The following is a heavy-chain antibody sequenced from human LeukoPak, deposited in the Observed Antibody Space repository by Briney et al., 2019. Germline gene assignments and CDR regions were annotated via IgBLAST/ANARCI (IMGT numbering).Heavy chain of an antibody. CDR3: ARTYSSSWYDY. D-gene: IGHD6-13*01. CDR1: GFTFSSYE. Sequence: GGSLRLSCAASGFTFSSYEMNWVRQAPGKGLEWVSYISSSGITIYYADSVKGRFTISRDNAKNSLYLQMNSLRVEDTAVYYCARTYSSSWYDYWGQGTLVTVSS. J-gene: IGHJ4*02. CDR2: ISSSGITI. V-gene: IGHV3-48*03.